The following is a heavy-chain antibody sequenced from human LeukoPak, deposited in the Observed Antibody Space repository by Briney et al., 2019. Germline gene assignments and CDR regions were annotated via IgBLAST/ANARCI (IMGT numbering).Heavy chain of an antibody. Sequence: SETLSLTCAVYGGSFSGYYWSWIRQPPGKGLEWIGEINHSGSTNYNPSLKSRVTISVDTSKNQFSLKLSSVTAADTAVYYCARGRLITIFGVMNWFDPWGQGTLVTVS. CDR2: INHSGST. D-gene: IGHD3-3*01. V-gene: IGHV4-34*01. CDR3: ARGRLITIFGVMNWFDP. CDR1: GGSFSGYY. J-gene: IGHJ5*02.